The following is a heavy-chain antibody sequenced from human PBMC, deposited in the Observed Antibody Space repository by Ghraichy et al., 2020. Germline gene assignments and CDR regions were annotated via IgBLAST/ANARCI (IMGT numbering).Heavy chain of an antibody. CDR1: GGSINSYF. Sequence: SETLSLTCTVSGGSINSYFWSWIRLSPGKGLEWIGYIYYTGTTNYNPSLGSRVTISLDTSKNQISLKMSSMTAADTAVYYCARGRKDVFHLWGQGTKVIVSS. V-gene: IGHV4-59*01. J-gene: IGHJ3*01. CDR3: ARGRKDVFHL. D-gene: IGHD2-21*01. CDR2: IYYTGTT.